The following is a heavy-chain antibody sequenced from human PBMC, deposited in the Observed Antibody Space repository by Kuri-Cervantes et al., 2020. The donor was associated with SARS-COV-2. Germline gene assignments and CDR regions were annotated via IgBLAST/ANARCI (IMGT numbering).Heavy chain of an antibody. Sequence: GESLKISCAASGFTFSSYWMSWVRQAPGKGLEWVANIKQDGSEKYYVDSVKGRFTIARDNAKNSLYLQMNSLTAEDTAVYYCARDVAVITTFGVFEMWGQGTMVTVSS. D-gene: IGHD3-3*01. CDR1: GFTFSSYW. CDR3: ARDVAVITTFGVFEM. CDR2: IKQDGSEK. J-gene: IGHJ3*01. V-gene: IGHV3-7*01.